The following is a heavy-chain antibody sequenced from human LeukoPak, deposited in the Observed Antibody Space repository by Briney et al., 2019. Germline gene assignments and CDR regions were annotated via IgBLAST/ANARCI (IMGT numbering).Heavy chain of an antibody. Sequence: GGSLRLSCAASGFTFSSYAMSWVRQAPGKGLEWVSAISGSGGSTHYADSVKGRFTISRDNSKNTLYLQMNSLRAEDTAVYYCAKGLVGATLGYYFDYWGQGTLVTVSS. J-gene: IGHJ4*02. CDR1: GFTFSSYA. CDR3: AKGLVGATLGYYFDY. D-gene: IGHD1-26*01. CDR2: ISGSGGST. V-gene: IGHV3-23*01.